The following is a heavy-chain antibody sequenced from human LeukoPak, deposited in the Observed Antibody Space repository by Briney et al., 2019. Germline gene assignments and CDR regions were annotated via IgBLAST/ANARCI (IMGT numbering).Heavy chain of an antibody. Sequence: GGSLRLSCAASGFTFNNYNMNWVRQAPGKGLEWVSSISSSSSYIYYADSVKGRFTISRDNAKNSLSLQMNSLRAEDTAVYYCARDVPGGWWYFDLWGRGTLVTVSS. J-gene: IGHJ2*01. D-gene: IGHD6-19*01. CDR3: ARDVPGGWWYFDL. V-gene: IGHV3-21*01. CDR2: ISSSSSYI. CDR1: GFTFNNYN.